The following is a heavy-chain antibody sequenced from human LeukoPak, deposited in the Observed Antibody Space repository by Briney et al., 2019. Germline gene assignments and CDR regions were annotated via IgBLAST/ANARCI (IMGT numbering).Heavy chain of an antibody. CDR2: IIPIFGTA. Sequence: SVKVSCKACGGTFSSYAMSWVRQAPAQGLEWMEGIIPIFGTANYAQKFQGRVTITADESTSTAYMELSSLRSEDTAVYYCARDPLTRYDFWSGYSWFDPWGQGTLVTVSS. D-gene: IGHD3-3*01. CDR1: GGTFSSYA. V-gene: IGHV1-69*13. J-gene: IGHJ5*02. CDR3: ARDPLTRYDFWSGYSWFDP.